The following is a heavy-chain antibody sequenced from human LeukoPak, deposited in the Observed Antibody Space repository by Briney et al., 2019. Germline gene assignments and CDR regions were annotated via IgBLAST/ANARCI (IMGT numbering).Heavy chain of an antibody. Sequence: PGGSLRLSCAASGFTFSDYYMSWIRQAPGKGLEWVAVISYDGSNKYYADSVKGRFTISRDNSKNTLYLQMNSLRAEDTAVYYCAKDRTFDYWGQGTLVTVSS. CDR3: AKDRTFDY. D-gene: IGHD3/OR15-3a*01. CDR2: ISYDGSNK. CDR1: GFTFSDYY. V-gene: IGHV3-30*18. J-gene: IGHJ4*02.